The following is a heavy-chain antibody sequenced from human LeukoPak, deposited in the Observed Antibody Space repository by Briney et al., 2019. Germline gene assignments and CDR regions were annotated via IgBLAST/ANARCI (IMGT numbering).Heavy chain of an antibody. CDR2: MKPNSGNT. CDR1: GHTFTSYD. Sequence: ASVKVSCKASGHTFTSYDINWVRQATGQGLEWMGWMKPNSGNTGYAQKFQGRVTMTRNTSISTAYMELSSLRSEDTAVYYCARVAGRVRGVPAWYYYYMDVWGKGTTVTISS. V-gene: IGHV1-8*01. CDR3: ARVAGRVRGVPAWYYYYMDV. D-gene: IGHD3-10*01. J-gene: IGHJ6*03.